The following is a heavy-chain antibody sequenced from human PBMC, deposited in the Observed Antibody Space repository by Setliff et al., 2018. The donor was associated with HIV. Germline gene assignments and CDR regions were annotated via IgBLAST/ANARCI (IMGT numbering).Heavy chain of an antibody. CDR2: IDYSGTT. V-gene: IGHV4-39*01. Sequence: PSETLSLTCTVSGGSISGSDYYWAWIRQPPGKGLEWIGSIDYSGTTYYNPSLKSRVTISVDTSENQFSLKLSSVTAADTAVYYCARPSGGGGDNYWDFDLWGRGTLVTVSS. D-gene: IGHD2-21*02. CDR1: GGSISGSDYY. CDR3: ARPSGGGGDNYWDFDL. J-gene: IGHJ2*01.